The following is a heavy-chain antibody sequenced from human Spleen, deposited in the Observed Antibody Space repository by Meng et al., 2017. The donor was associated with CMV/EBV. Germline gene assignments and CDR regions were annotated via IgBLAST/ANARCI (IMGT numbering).Heavy chain of an antibody. CDR2: TRNKANSYTT. CDR3: ARGGTKRGNDY. CDR1: GFTFSEAW. D-gene: IGHD3-16*01. Sequence: GGSLRLSCEASGFTFSEAWMTWVRQVPGKGLEWVGRTRNKANSYTTEYAASVKGRFTISRDDSKNSLYLQMNSLKTEDTAVYYCARGGTKRGNDYWGQGTLVTVSS. V-gene: IGHV3-72*01. J-gene: IGHJ4*02.